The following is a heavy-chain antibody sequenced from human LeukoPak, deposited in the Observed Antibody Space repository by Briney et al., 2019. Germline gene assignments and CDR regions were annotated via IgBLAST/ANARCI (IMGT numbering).Heavy chain of an antibody. V-gene: IGHV1-2*02. J-gene: IGHJ4*02. CDR2: INPNSGGT. Sequence: ASVKVSFKASGYTFTGYYMHWVRQAPGQGLEWMGWINPNSGGTNYAQKFQGRVTMTRDTSISTAYMELRSLRSDDTAVYYCARDQEYYYDSSGPPPFDYWGQGTLVTVSS. CDR1: GYTFTGYY. D-gene: IGHD3-22*01. CDR3: ARDQEYYYDSSGPPPFDY.